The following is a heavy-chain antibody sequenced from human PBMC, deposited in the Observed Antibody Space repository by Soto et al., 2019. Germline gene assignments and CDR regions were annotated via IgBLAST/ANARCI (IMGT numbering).Heavy chain of an antibody. CDR2: ISAYDGKT. CDR3: ARDPHEFWTSYWFDP. J-gene: IGHJ5*02. V-gene: IGHV1-18*01. CDR1: GYTFNTYG. Sequence: GASVKVSCKTSGYTFNTYGINWVRQDPGQGLELMGWISAYDGKTTYAEKFQGRVTLTTDTSTSTAYMELRSLRSDDTAIYYCARDPHEFWTSYWFDPWGQGTPVTVSS. D-gene: IGHD3-3*01.